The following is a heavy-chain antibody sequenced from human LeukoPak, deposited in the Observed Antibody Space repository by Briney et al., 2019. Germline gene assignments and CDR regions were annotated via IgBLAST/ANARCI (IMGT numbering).Heavy chain of an antibody. D-gene: IGHD3-10*01. V-gene: IGHV3-23*01. J-gene: IGHJ4*02. CDR1: GFTFSSYA. CDR2: FWGSGGST. CDR3: VGKVTGSGSYYPPDFDY. Sequence: GGSLRLSCAASGFTFSSYAMSWVRQAPGKGLEWVSAFWGSGGSTYYADSVKGRFTISRDNSKNTLYLQKNSLRAEDTAVYYCVGKVTGSGSYYPPDFDYWGQGTLVTVSS.